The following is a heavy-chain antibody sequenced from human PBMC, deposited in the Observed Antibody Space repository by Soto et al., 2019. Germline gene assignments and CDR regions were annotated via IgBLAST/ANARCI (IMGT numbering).Heavy chain of an antibody. V-gene: IGHV3-23*01. J-gene: IGHJ4*03. CDR3: AKEYGGGTSMITSYFDC. CDR2: ISGNGANT. CDR1: GITFSNFA. Sequence: EVQLLESGGGLVQPGGSLRLSCAASGITFSNFALSWVRQAPGMGLEWVSGISGNGANTYYADSVKGRFTISRDNTKNAMALHMQSLRADDPAVYYWAKEYGGGTSMITSYFDCWGRGALVSVSS. D-gene: IGHD5-18*01.